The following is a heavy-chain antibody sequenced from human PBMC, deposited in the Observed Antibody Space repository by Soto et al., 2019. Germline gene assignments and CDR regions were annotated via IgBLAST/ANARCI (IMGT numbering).Heavy chain of an antibody. D-gene: IGHD3-22*01. CDR1: GGSISSGGYS. CDR3: ARGGYYDSSGYRDAFDI. Sequence: SETLSLTCAVSGGSISSGGYSWSWIRQPPGKGLEWIGYIYHSGSTYYKPSLKNRVTISVDRSKNQFSLKLSSVTAVDTFVYFFARGGYYDSSGYRDAFDIWGQGTMVTVSS. V-gene: IGHV4-30-2*01. CDR2: IYHSGST. J-gene: IGHJ3*02.